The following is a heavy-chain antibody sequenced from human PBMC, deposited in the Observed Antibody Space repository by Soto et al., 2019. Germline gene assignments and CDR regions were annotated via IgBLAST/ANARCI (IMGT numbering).Heavy chain of an antibody. Sequence: SETLSLTCSVSGVSVISGGHYWNWIRQFPGKGLEWIGYIYHSGGGYYNPSLKSRASMSVDTSKNEFSLRLASVTAADTAVYFCARDPDATVDRKYFDYWGQGALGTVSS. D-gene: IGHD4-4*01. V-gene: IGHV4-31*03. J-gene: IGHJ4*02. CDR1: GVSVISGGHY. CDR3: ARDPDATVDRKYFDY. CDR2: IYHSGGG.